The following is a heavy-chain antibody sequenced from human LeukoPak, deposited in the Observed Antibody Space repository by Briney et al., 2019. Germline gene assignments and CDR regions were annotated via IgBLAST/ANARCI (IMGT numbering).Heavy chain of an antibody. CDR3: ARLRYSESYYFTGCFDC. V-gene: IGHV4/OR15-8*02. J-gene: IGHJ4*02. D-gene: IGHD1-26*01. CDR2: VHHNGNA. CDR1: GGSISSNDW. Sequence: SETLSLTCAVSGGSISSNDWWNWVRQPPGKGLEWIGEVHHNGNANYNPSLRSRVTMSIDKSKNHFSLRLTSVTAADTAVYYCARLRYSESYYFTGCFDCWSQGTLVSVSS.